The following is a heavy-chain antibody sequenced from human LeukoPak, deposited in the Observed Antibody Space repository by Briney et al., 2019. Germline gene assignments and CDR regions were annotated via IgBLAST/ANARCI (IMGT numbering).Heavy chain of an antibody. D-gene: IGHD3-22*01. CDR2: TRNKANSYTP. CDR1: GFTFSSYS. V-gene: IGHV3-72*01. Sequence: TGGSLRLSCAASGFTFSSYSMNWVRQAPGKGLEWVGRTRNKANSYTPDYAASVKGRFTISRDESKNSLYLQMNSLKTEDTAVYYCAMEGESSGPDFDYWGQGTLVTVSS. CDR3: AMEGESSGPDFDY. J-gene: IGHJ4*02.